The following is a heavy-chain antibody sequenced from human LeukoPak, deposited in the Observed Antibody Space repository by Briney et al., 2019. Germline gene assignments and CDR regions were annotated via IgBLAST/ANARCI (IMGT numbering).Heavy chain of an antibody. CDR2: IWYDGSAK. J-gene: IGHJ4*02. D-gene: IGHD6-19*01. CDR1: GFTFSNYD. Sequence: GGSLRLSCAASGFTFSNYDMHWVRQPPGKGPEWVAVIWYDGSAKYYVDSVKGRFTISRDNSKNTLYLQMNRLRAEDTAVYYCARQWLVSPLFDYWGQGTLVTVSS. CDR3: ARQWLVSPLFDY. V-gene: IGHV3-33*01.